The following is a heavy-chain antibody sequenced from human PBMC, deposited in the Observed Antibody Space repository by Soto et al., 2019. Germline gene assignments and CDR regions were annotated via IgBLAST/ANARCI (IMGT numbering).Heavy chain of an antibody. CDR3: ARALLVLPSWFDP. V-gene: IGHV4-38-2*01. Sequence: SETLSLTCAVSGYSISSGYYWGWIRQPPGKGLEGIVSIYHSGSTYYNRSLKSRVTISVDTSKNQFSLKLRSVTAADTAVYYCARALLVLPSWFDPWGQGTLVTVSS. D-gene: IGHD1-26*01. CDR2: IYHSGST. J-gene: IGHJ5*02. CDR1: GYSISSGYY.